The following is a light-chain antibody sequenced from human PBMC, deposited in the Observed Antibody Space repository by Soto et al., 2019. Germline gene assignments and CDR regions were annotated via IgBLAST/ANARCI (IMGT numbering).Light chain of an antibody. CDR1: SSNIGAGYD. CDR2: GNS. Sequence: QSVLTQPPSVSAAPGQRVTISCTGSSSNIGAGYDVHWYQQLPGTAPKLLIYGNSNRPSGVPDRFSGSKSGTSASLAITGLQAEDEADYYCQSYDSSLSGSGVFGGGTKVTVL. V-gene: IGLV1-40*01. CDR3: QSYDSSLSGSGV. J-gene: IGLJ2*01.